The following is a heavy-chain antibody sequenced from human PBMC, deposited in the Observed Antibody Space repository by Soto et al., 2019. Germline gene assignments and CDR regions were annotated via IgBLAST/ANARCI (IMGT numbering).Heavy chain of an antibody. CDR2: IYTSGST. CDR1: GGSIRSYY. D-gene: IGHD1-26*01. V-gene: IGHV4-4*07. Sequence: QVQLQESGPGLVKPSETLSLTCNVSGGSIRSYYWSWVRQPAAKPLEWIGRIYTSGSTNYNPSLKSRVSMSVDTSKNQFSLEVTSVTAADTAVYYCAREGASGFGMDVWGLGTTVTVSS. CDR3: AREGASGFGMDV. J-gene: IGHJ6*02.